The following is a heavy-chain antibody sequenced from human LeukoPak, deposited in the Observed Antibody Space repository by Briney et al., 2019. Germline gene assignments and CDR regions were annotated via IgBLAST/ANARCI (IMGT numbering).Heavy chain of an antibody. D-gene: IGHD2-21*02. J-gene: IGHJ4*02. CDR3: ARHRVVTAIGTGYFDY. V-gene: IGHV4-4*07. CDR2: IYTSGST. Sequence: PSETLSLTCTVSGGSISSYYWSWIRQPAGKGLEWIGRIYTSGSTNYNPSLKSRVTMSVDTSKNQFSLKLSSVTAADTAVYYCARHRVVTAIGTGYFDYWGQGTLVTVSS. CDR1: GGSISSYY.